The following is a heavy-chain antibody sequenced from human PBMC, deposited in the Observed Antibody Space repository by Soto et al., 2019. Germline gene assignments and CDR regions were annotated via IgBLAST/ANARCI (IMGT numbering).Heavy chain of an antibody. CDR1: GYSFAGYW. V-gene: IGHV5-10-1*01. CDR3: ARQIYDSYTGPNCHHCDQS. CDR2: IDPSDSQT. Sequence: PGESLKNSCKGSGYSFAGYWITCVRQTPGKGLEWMGRIDPSDSQTYYSPSFRGHVTTSVTKSITTVFLQWSSLRASDTAMYYCARQIYDSYTGPNCHHCDQSWGPRTPATVSS. J-gene: IGHJ5*02. D-gene: IGHD3-16*01.